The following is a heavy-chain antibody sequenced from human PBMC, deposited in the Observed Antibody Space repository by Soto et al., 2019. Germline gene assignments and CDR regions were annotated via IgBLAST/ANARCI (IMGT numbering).Heavy chain of an antibody. D-gene: IGHD1-1*01. Sequence: QVQLVESGGGVVQPGRSLRLSCAASGFTFSNYAIHWVRQAPGKGLEWVAVISYDGSNKYYADSVKGRFTISRDNSKNTLYVQMNSLRAEDTAVYYCARVTRNDGAIDYWGQGTLVTVSS. CDR1: GFTFSNYA. J-gene: IGHJ4*02. V-gene: IGHV3-30-3*01. CDR3: ARVTRNDGAIDY. CDR2: ISYDGSNK.